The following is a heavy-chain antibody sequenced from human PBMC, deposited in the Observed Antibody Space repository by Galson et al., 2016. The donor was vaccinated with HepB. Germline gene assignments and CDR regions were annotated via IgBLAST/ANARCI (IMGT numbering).Heavy chain of an antibody. V-gene: IGHV3-21*04. Sequence: SLRLSCAASGFTFSSHSMNWVRQAPEKGLEWVSSISGCSGFIYYADSMKGRFTISRDNAKSSLYLQMSGLRPNDTAFYYCATTTLLDNWGQGVLVTVSS. CDR1: GFTFSSHS. CDR3: ATTTLLDN. J-gene: IGHJ4*02. CDR2: ISGCSGFI. D-gene: IGHD1-1*01.